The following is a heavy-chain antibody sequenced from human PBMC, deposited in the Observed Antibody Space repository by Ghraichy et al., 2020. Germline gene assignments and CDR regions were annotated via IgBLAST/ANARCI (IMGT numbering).Heavy chain of an antibody. CDR3: ARHPPLINFRVPCVDY. J-gene: IGHJ4*02. D-gene: IGHD3-10*01. Sequence: GESLNISCEGSGYTFSSHWISWVRQMPGKGLEWMGRIDPEDSFTNYSPSFQDHVTISVDKSTETAYLQWSSLRASDTAMYYCARHPPLINFRVPCVDYWGQGTLVTVSP. V-gene: IGHV5-10-1*01. CDR1: GYTFSSHW. CDR2: IDPEDSFT.